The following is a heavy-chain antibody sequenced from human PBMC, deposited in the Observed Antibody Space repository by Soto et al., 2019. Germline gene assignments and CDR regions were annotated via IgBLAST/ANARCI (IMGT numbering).Heavy chain of an antibody. CDR3: AKVDYYDSSGSFDY. J-gene: IGHJ4*02. D-gene: IGHD3-22*01. Sequence: PGGSLRLSCAASGFTFSSYAMSWVRQAPGKGLEWVSAISGSGGGTYYADSVKGRFTISRDNSKNTLYLQMNSLRAEDTAVYYCAKVDYYDSSGSFDYWGQGTLVTVSS. CDR1: GFTFSSYA. V-gene: IGHV3-23*01. CDR2: ISGSGGGT.